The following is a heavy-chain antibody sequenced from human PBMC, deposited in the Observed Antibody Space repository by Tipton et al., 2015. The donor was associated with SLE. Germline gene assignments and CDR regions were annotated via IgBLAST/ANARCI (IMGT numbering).Heavy chain of an antibody. D-gene: IGHD6-13*01. V-gene: IGHV3-21*03. CDR2: ISSGSNYI. J-gene: IGHJ4*02. CDR3: ARDGDSRSALEY. Sequence: GSLRLSCTASGFTFNNYAMNWVRQAPGKGLEWVSSISSGSNYISYADSLKGRFTISRDDAKNSVFLQMNSLRAEDTAVYYCARDGDSRSALEYWGQGTLVTVSS. CDR1: GFTFNNYA.